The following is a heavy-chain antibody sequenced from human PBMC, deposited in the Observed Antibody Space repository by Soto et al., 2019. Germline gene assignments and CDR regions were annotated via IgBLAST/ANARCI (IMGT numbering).Heavy chain of an antibody. J-gene: IGHJ6*02. Sequence: PGGSLRLSCAASGFTFSDYYMSWIRQAPGKGLEWVSDISSSVSIIYYADSVKGRFTISRDNAKNSLYLQMNSLRAEDTAVYYCARVNGYYYYGMDVWGQGTTVTVSS. V-gene: IGHV3-11*01. D-gene: IGHD3-22*01. CDR2: ISSSVSII. CDR3: ARVNGYYYYGMDV. CDR1: GFTFSDYY.